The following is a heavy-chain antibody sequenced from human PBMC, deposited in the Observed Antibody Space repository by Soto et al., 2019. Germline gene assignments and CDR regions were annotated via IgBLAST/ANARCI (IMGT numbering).Heavy chain of an antibody. CDR2: INPNSGGT. CDR3: ARDRGLGGAPGFRTYDAFDI. J-gene: IGHJ3*02. Sequence: GASVKVSCKASGYTFTGYFMHWVRQAPGQGLEWMGWINPNSGGTNYAQKFQGWVTMTRDTSISTAYMELSRLRSDDTAVYYCARDRGLGGAPGFRTYDAFDIWGQGTMVTVSS. CDR1: GYTFTGYF. D-gene: IGHD1-26*01. V-gene: IGHV1-2*04.